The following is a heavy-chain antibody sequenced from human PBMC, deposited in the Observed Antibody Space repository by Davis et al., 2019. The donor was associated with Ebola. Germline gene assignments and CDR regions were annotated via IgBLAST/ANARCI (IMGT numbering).Heavy chain of an antibody. J-gene: IGHJ4*02. V-gene: IGHV4-34*01. CDR1: GGSFSGYY. Sequence: SETLSLTCAVYGGSFSGYYWSWIRQPPGKGLEWIGEINHSGSTNYNPSLKSRVTISVDTSKNQFSLKLSSVTAADTAVYYCARRPRRDGYNYNYWGQGTLVTVSS. CDR3: ARRPRRDGYNYNY. CDR2: INHSGST. D-gene: IGHD5-24*01.